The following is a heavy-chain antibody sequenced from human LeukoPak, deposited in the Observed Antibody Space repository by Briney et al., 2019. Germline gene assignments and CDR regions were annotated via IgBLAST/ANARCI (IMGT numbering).Heavy chain of an antibody. CDR1: GFTFSSYS. CDR2: ISSSSSYI. V-gene: IGHV3-21*01. CDR3: ATLNDGYKCDY. J-gene: IGHJ4*02. Sequence: GGSLRLSCAASGFTFSSYSMNWVRQAPVKGLEWVSSISSSSSYIYYADSVKGRFTISRDNAKNSLYLQMNSLRAEDTAVYYCATLNDGYKCDYWGQGTLVTVSS. D-gene: IGHD5-12*01.